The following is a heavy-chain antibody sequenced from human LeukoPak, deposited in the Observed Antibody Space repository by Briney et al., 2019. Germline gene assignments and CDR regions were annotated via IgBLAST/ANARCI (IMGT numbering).Heavy chain of an antibody. D-gene: IGHD3-22*01. Sequence: SETLSLTCAVYGGSFSGYYWSWIRQSPGKGLEWIGEINHSGSTTYNPSLQSRVTISVDTSKNQFSLKLSSVTAADTAIYFCASRVYYYDTRGPFDSEFWGQGTLVTVSS. V-gene: IGHV4-34*01. CDR2: INHSGST. CDR3: ASRVYYYDTRGPFDSEF. J-gene: IGHJ4*02. CDR1: GGSFSGYY.